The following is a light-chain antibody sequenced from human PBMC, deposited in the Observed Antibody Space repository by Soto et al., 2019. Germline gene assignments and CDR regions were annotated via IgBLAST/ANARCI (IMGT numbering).Light chain of an antibody. J-gene: IGKJ3*01. CDR3: QQINSGFT. CDR1: QGISSY. CDR2: AAS. V-gene: IGKV1-9*01. Sequence: DIQLTQSPSFLSASIGDRVTITCRASQGISSYLAWYQQKPGKAPKLLIFAASTLQSGVPSRFSGSGSGTEFTLTISGLQPEDVATYYCQQINSGFTFGPGTKVDIK.